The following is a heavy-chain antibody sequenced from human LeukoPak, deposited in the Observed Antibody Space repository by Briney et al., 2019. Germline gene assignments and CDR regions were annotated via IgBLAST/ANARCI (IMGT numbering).Heavy chain of an antibody. CDR2: IIPILGIA. CDR3: HGVMITFGGVIVDS. V-gene: IGHV1-69*04. J-gene: IGHJ4*02. D-gene: IGHD3-16*02. Sequence: SVKVSCKASGGTFSSYAISWVRQAAGQGLEWRGRIIPILGIANYAQKFQGRVTITADKSTSTAYMELSSLRSEDTAVYYCHGVMITFGGVIVDSWGQGTLVTVSS. CDR1: GGTFSSYA.